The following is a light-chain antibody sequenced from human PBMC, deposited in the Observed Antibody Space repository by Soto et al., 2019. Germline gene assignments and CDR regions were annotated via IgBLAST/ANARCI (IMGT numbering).Light chain of an antibody. V-gene: IGKV4-1*01. CDR1: QSVVYSSNNKNY. J-gene: IGKJ1*01. Sequence: DIVMTQSPDSLAVSLGERATINCKSSQSVVYSSNNKNYLAWYQQKPGQPPKLLIYWASTRESGVPDRFSGSGCGTDFTLTISRLQAEDVAVYYCQQYYSPWTFGQGTKVEIK. CDR2: WAS. CDR3: QQYYSPWT.